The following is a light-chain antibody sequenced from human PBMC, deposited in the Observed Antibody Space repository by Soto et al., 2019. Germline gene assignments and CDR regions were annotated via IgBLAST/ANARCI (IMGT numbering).Light chain of an antibody. J-gene: IGLJ1*01. CDR3: YSSRCGSSNFCV. V-gene: IGLV2-14*03. CDR2: GVS. CDR1: SSDIGGYEY. Sequence: QSALTQPASVSGSPGQSITISCAGTSSDIGGYEYVAWYQQHPGKAPKLMIYGVSNRPSGVSNRFSGSESGNTASLTISGLGGEDEADSCCYSSRCGSSNFCVFGSGTKLTVL.